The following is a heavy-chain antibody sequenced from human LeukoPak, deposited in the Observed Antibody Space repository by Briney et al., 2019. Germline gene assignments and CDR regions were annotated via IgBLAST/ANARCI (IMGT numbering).Heavy chain of an antibody. CDR2: IYYSGST. V-gene: IGHV4-39*07. D-gene: IGHD2-15*01. J-gene: IGHJ4*02. CDR3: ARGSRLFDY. CDR1: GGSISSSSYY. Sequence: PSETLSLTCTVSGGSISSSSYYWGWIRQPPGKGLEWIGSIYYSGSTYYNPSLKSRVTISVDTSKNQFSLKLSSVTAADTAVYYCARGSRLFDYWGQGTLVTVSS.